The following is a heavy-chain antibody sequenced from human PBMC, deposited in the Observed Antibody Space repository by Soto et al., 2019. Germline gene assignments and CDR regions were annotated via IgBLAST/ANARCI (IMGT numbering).Heavy chain of an antibody. D-gene: IGHD2-2*01. Sequence: GGSLRLSCAASGFTFSSYAMSWVRQAPGKGLEWVSAISGSGGSTYYADSVKGRFTISRDNSKNTLYLQMNSLRAEDTAVYYCAKGSDCISTSCPFFYPDPWGQGTLVTVSS. J-gene: IGHJ5*02. V-gene: IGHV3-23*01. CDR1: GFTFSSYA. CDR3: AKGSDCISTSCPFFYPDP. CDR2: ISGSGGST.